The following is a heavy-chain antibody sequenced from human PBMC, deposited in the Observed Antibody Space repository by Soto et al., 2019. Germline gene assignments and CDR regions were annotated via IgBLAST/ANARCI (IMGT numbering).Heavy chain of an antibody. CDR2: IKQDGSEE. CDR1: GQTFSRYW. D-gene: IGHD3-16*01. V-gene: IGHV3-7*03. Sequence: DVQLAESGGGLVQPGGSLRLSCVASGQTFSRYWMSWVRQAPGKGLEWVANIKQDGSEEYYVDSVKGRFTISRDNAKTSLYLQRNSLRAEDTAVCYCGRTHFDAWSCDFYGMDVWGQATTVLVSS. J-gene: IGHJ6*02. CDR3: GRTHFDAWSCDFYGMDV.